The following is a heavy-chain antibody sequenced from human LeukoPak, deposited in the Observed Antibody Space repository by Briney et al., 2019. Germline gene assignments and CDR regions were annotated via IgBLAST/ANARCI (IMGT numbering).Heavy chain of an antibody. CDR2: IIPIFGTA. V-gene: IGHV1-69*13. D-gene: IGHD3-10*01. Sequence: SVKVSCKASGGTFSSYAISWVRQAPGQGLEWMGGIIPIFGTANYAQKFQGRVTITADESTSTAYMELSSLRSEDTAVYYCASEGVTMVRGSLRSGMDVWGKGTTVTVSS. CDR3: ASEGVTMVRGSLRSGMDV. CDR1: GGTFSSYA. J-gene: IGHJ6*03.